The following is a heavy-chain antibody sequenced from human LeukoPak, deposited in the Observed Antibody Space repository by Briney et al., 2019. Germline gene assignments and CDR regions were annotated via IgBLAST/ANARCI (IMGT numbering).Heavy chain of an antibody. D-gene: IGHD2-21*01. J-gene: IGHJ4*02. V-gene: IGHV4-59*01. CDR3: ARGCGTRRPVEY. CDR2: IYYSGST. CDR1: GGSISSYY. Sequence: KPSETLSLTCTVSGGSISSYYWSWIRQPPGKGLEWIGYIYYSGSTNYNPSLKSRVTISVDTSKNQFSLRLSSVTAADPAVYYCARGCGTRRPVEYWGQGTLVPVPS.